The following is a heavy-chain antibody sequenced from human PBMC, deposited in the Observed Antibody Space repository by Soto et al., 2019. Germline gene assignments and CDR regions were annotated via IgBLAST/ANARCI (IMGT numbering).Heavy chain of an antibody. V-gene: IGHV4-34*01. D-gene: IGHD3-22*01. CDR3: ARSYYYDSSGSPSIDY. Sequence: PSETLSLTCAVYGGSFSGYYWSWIRQPPGKGLEWIGEINHSGSTNYNPSLKSRVTISVDTSKNQFSLKLSSVTAADTAVYYCARSYYYDSSGSPSIDYWGQGTLVTVSS. CDR1: GGSFSGYY. J-gene: IGHJ4*02. CDR2: INHSGST.